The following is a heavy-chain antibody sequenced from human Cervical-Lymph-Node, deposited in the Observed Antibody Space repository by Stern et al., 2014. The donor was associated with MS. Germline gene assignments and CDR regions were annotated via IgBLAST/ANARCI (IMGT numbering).Heavy chain of an antibody. Sequence: EVQLVESGGGVIQPGGSLRHSFTASGFTVSRDYMTWVRHAPGKGLEWFSLKTNVGSTFFSDSLKVRFSISRDDSKNTVYLHMTSLRAEDTAMYYCARDTSSPERSDWWGQGTLVTVSS. CDR2: KTNVGST. D-gene: IGHD1-1*01. J-gene: IGHJ4*02. V-gene: IGHV3-53*01. CDR1: GFTVSRDY. CDR3: ARDTSSPERSDW.